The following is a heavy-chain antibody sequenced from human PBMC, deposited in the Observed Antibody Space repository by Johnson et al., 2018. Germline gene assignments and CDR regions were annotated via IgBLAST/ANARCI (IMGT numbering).Heavy chain of an antibody. CDR2: ISYDGSNK. CDR3: AGESPVGYAFDM. CDR1: GFTFSSYG. D-gene: IGHD2-2*01. V-gene: IGHV3-30*03. Sequence: QVQLQESGGGVVQPGRSLRLSCAASGFTFSSYGMHWVRQAPGTGLEWVAVISYDGSNKYYADSVKARFTISRDNSKNTLYLQMHSLRADDTAVYSCAGESPVGYAFDMWGLGTLVTVSS. J-gene: IGHJ3*02.